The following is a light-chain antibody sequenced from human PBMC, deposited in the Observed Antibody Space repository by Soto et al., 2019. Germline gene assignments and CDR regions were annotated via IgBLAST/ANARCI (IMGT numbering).Light chain of an antibody. CDR1: SSDVGKSYY. CDR2: HVS. J-gene: IGLJ1*01. V-gene: IGLV2-14*03. Sequence: QSVLTQPASVSGSPGQPITISCTGTSSDVGKSYYVSWYQQYPGKAPKLMIYHVSYRPSGVSDRFSGSKSGNTASLTISGLQAEDEADYYCCSYTSSGTYVFGTGTKVTVL. CDR3: CSYTSSGTYV.